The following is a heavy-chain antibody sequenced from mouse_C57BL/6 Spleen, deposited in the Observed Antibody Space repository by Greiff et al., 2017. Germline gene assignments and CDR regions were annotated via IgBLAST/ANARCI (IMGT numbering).Heavy chain of an antibody. CDR3: ESRVVTTGYWYFDV. V-gene: IGHV1-72*01. D-gene: IGHD2-2*01. CDR1: GYTFTSYW. CDR2: IDPNSGGT. J-gene: IGHJ1*03. Sequence: QVQLQQPGAELVKPGASVKLSCKASGYTFTSYWMHWVKQRPGRGLEWIGRIDPNSGGTKYNEKFKSQATLTVDKPSSTDYMQLSSLTSEDSAVYCCESRVVTTGYWYFDVWGTGTTVTVSS.